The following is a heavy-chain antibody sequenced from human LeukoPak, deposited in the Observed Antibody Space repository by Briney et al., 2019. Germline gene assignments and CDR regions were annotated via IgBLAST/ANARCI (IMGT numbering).Heavy chain of an antibody. V-gene: IGHV5-51*01. CDR1: GYSFTSYW. CDR3: ARKITVRAQHWFDP. Sequence: GESLLISCKGSGYSFTSYWIGWVRHMPGKGLEWMGIIYPGDSDTRYTPYFQVQVTISPDKSISPAYLQWSSLKASDAALYYWARKITVRAQHWFDPWGQGTLVTVSS. CDR2: IYPGDSDT. D-gene: IGHD3-10*01. J-gene: IGHJ5*02.